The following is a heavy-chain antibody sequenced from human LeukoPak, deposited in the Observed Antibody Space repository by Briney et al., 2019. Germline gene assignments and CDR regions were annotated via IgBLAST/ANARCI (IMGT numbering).Heavy chain of an antibody. CDR3: ARGAVVPADNYGMDV. Sequence: ASVKVSCKASGYTFTSYYMHWVRQAPGQGLERMGIINPSGGSTSYAQKFQGRVTMTRDTSTSTVYMELSSLRSEDTAVYYCARGAVVPADNYGMDVWGQGTTVTVSS. D-gene: IGHD2-2*01. V-gene: IGHV1-46*01. J-gene: IGHJ6*02. CDR2: INPSGGST. CDR1: GYTFTSYY.